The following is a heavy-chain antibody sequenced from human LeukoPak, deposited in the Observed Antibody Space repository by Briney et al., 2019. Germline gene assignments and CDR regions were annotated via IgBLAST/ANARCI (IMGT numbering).Heavy chain of an antibody. D-gene: IGHD4-17*01. CDR2: IYYSGST. Sequence: PSETLSLTCTVSGGSISSGGYYWSWIRQHPGKGLEWIGYIYYSGSTYYNPSLKSRVTISVDTSKNQFSLKLSSVTAADTAVYYCARDSGDYGDYVPFDYWGQGTLVTVSS. CDR1: GGSISSGGYY. J-gene: IGHJ4*02. V-gene: IGHV4-31*02. CDR3: ARDSGDYGDYVPFDY.